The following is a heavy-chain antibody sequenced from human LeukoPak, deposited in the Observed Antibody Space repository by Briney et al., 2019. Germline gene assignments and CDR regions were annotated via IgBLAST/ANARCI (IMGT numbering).Heavy chain of an antibody. CDR3: ARLSADSSSSRGFDY. J-gene: IGHJ4*02. Sequence: SQTLSLTCAVSGGSISSGGYSWSWIRQPPGKGLEWIGYIYHSGSTYYNPSLKSRVTISVDRSKNQFSLKLSSVTAADTAVYYCARLSADSSSSRGFDYWGQGTLVTVSS. V-gene: IGHV4-30-2*01. CDR2: IYHSGST. CDR1: GGSISSGGYS. D-gene: IGHD2-2*01.